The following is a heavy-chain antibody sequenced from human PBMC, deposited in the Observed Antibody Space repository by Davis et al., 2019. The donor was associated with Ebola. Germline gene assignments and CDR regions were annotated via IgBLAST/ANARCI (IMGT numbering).Heavy chain of an antibody. J-gene: IGHJ4*02. D-gene: IGHD3-16*01. CDR3: AREPSLGVFDY. CDR1: GFTFDDYA. V-gene: IGHV3-20*04. Sequence: GESLKISCAASGFTFDDYAMTWVRQVPGKGLEWVSGINWNGGSTGYTDSVKGRFTISRDNSRNTLYLQMNGLRVEDTSVYYCAREPSLGVFDYWGQGTLVTVSS. CDR2: INWNGGST.